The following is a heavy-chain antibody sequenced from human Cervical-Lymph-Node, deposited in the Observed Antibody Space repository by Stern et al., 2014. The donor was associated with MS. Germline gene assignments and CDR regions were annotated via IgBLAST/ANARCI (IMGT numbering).Heavy chain of an antibody. V-gene: IGHV5-51*01. Sequence: EVQLVESGAELKKPGESLKISCKDSTYFFTTYWIGWVRQMPGKGLEWVGIIYPDDPDAKYSRSCEARVTISADKSISTACLQWSSLKASDTAIYYCARHGYSYAFSPPDYWGQGTQVTVSS. D-gene: IGHD5-18*01. CDR1: TYFFTTYW. CDR3: ARHGYSYAFSPPDY. CDR2: IYPDDPDA. J-gene: IGHJ4*02.